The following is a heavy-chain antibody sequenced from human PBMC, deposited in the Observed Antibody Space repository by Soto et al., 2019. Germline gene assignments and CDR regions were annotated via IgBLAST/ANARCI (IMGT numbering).Heavy chain of an antibody. CDR2: IWYDGSNK. Sequence: QVQLVESGGGVDQPGRSLRLSCAASGFTFRSYGMHWVRQAPGKGLEWVAVIWYDGSNKYYAGSVRGRFTISRDNSKNTLFLEMNSLRAEDTAVYYCARGEGRSSAFPDYWGQGTLVTVSS. CDR3: ARGEGRSSAFPDY. V-gene: IGHV3-33*01. CDR1: GFTFRSYG. D-gene: IGHD6-6*01. J-gene: IGHJ4*02.